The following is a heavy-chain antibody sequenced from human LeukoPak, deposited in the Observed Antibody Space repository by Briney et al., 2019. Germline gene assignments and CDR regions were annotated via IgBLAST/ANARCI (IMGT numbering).Heavy chain of an antibody. D-gene: IGHD5-24*01. J-gene: IGHJ4*02. V-gene: IGHV4-39*07. CDR2: IYYSGST. Sequence: PSETLSLTCTVSGGSISSSSYCWGWIRQPPGKGLEWIGSIYYSGSTYYNPSLKSRVTISVDTSKNQFSLKLRSVTAADTAVYYCARGRERWVKYYFDYWGQGTLVTVSS. CDR3: ARGRERWVKYYFDY. CDR1: GGSISSSSYC.